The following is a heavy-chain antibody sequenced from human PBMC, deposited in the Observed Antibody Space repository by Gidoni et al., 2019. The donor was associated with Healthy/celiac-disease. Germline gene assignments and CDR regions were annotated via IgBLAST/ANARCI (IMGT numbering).Heavy chain of an antibody. V-gene: IGHV4-30-4*01. J-gene: IGHJ4*02. Sequence: QVQLQESGPGLVKPSQTLSLTCTVSGGPISSGDYYWGWIRQPPGNGLEWIGYIYESGSTYYHPSLKSRVTISVDPSKNQFSLKLSSVTAADTAVYYCARDRVNDYGDYDRAYWGQGTLVTVSS. CDR3: ARDRVNDYGDYDRAY. CDR1: GGPISSGDYY. CDR2: IYESGST. D-gene: IGHD4-17*01.